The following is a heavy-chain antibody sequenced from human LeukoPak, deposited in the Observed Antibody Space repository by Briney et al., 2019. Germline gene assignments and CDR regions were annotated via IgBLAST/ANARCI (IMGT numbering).Heavy chain of an antibody. CDR3: ARRGTAMAHYYYYYYMDV. Sequence: PSGTLSLTCAVSGGSISSSNWWSWVRQPPGKGLEWIGEINHIGSTNYNPSLKSRVTISVDTSKNQSSLKLSSVTAADTAVYYCARRGTAMAHYYYYYYMDVWGKGTTVTVSS. J-gene: IGHJ6*03. CDR2: INHIGST. V-gene: IGHV4-4*02. D-gene: IGHD5-18*01. CDR1: GGSISSSNW.